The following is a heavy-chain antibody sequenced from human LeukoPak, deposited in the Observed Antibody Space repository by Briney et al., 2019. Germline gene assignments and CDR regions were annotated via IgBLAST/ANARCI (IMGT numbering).Heavy chain of an antibody. V-gene: IGHV3-33*01. CDR2: IWYDGSNK. J-gene: IGHJ4*02. Sequence: ARSLTLSCAASGFTFSSYGMHWVRQPPGKGLEWVAVIWYDGSNKYYADSMKGRFTISRDNSKIPLYLQMNGLRAEDSVVYYCGREFGGGYGGFDYWGQGTLVTVSS. CDR3: GREFGGGYGGFDY. D-gene: IGHD3-16*01. CDR1: GFTFSSYG.